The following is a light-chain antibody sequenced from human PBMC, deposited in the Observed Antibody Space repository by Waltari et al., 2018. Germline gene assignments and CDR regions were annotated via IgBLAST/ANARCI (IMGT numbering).Light chain of an antibody. CDR2: DFT. V-gene: IGLV2-14*01. Sequence: QSALTQPASVSGSPGQSITISCTGTSSDVGGYNYVSWYQQPPGKAPKLLIFDFTPRPSGGSERFSGSKSGNTASLTISGLQAEDEADYYCASYPSTSIHVLFGGGTKLTVL. CDR1: SSDVGGYNY. CDR3: ASYPSTSIHVL. J-gene: IGLJ2*01.